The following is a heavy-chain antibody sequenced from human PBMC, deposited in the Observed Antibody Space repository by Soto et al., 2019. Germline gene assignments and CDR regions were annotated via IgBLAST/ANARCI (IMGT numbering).Heavy chain of an antibody. CDR2: INHSGST. CDR1: GGSLSGYY. J-gene: IGHJ4*02. D-gene: IGHD2-15*01. V-gene: IGHV4-34*01. Sequence: PSETLSLTCAVYGGSLSGYYWSWIRQPPGKGLEWIGEINHSGSTNYNPSLKSRVTISVDTSKNQFSLKLSSVNASDTAVYYCPRGEVVVAATHHHRYYFDYWGQGTLVAVSS. CDR3: PRGEVVVAATHHHRYYFDY.